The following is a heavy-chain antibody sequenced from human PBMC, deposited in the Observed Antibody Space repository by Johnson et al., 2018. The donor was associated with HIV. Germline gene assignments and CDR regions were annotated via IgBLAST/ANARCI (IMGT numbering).Heavy chain of an antibody. D-gene: IGHD4-23*01. CDR3: ARGSVGGNYAQRDAFDI. V-gene: IGHV3-66*01. J-gene: IGHJ3*02. CDR2: IYIGGST. CDR1: GFTVSSNY. Sequence: VQLVESWGGLVQPGGSLRLSCAASGFTVSSNYMSLVRQAPGKGLEWVSVIYIGGSTYYADSVNGRFTISRDNAKNSLYLRMNSLRAEDTALYYCARGSVGGNYAQRDAFDIWGQGTMVTVSS.